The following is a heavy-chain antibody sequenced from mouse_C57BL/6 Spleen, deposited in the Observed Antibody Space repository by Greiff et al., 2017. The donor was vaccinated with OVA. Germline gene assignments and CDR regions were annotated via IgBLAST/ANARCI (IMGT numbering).Heavy chain of an antibody. CDR1: GYTFTSYT. Sequence: VKLMESGAELARPGASVKMSCKASGYTFTSYTMHWVHQRPGQGLEWIGYINPSSGYNKYNQKFKDKATLNADKSSSTAYMQLSSLTSEDSAVYYCARDYGNYFYAMDDWGQGTSVTVSS. V-gene: IGHV1-4*01. CDR2: INPSSGYN. CDR3: ARDYGNYFYAMDD. D-gene: IGHD2-1*01. J-gene: IGHJ4*01.